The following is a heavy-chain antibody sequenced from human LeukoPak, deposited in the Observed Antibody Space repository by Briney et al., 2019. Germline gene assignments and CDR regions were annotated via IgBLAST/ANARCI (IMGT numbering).Heavy chain of an antibody. V-gene: IGHV1-2*02. CDR3: AVLDSGYDPTFDF. J-gene: IGHJ4*02. D-gene: IGHD5-12*01. CDR1: GYTFTGYY. CDR2: INPNSGGT. Sequence: ASVKVSCKASGYTFTGYYMHWVRQAPGQGPEWMGWINPNSGGTNYAQKFQGRVTMTRDTSISTAYMELSRLRSDDTAVYYCAVLDSGYDPTFDFWGQGTLVTVSS.